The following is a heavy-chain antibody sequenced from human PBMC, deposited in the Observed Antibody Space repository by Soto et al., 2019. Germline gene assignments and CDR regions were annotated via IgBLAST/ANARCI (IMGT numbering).Heavy chain of an antibody. CDR3: SADQLLLWPTRY. V-gene: IGHV3-23*01. CDR2: ISASGGST. Sequence: GGSLRLSCAASGFTFSTYALSWVRQAPGEGLEWVSTISASGGSTYYADSVKGRFTISRDSSKNTVYLQVNSLRAEDTAVYYCSADQLLLWPTRYWGQGTLVTVSS. CDR1: GFTFSTYA. J-gene: IGHJ4*02. D-gene: IGHD2-2*01.